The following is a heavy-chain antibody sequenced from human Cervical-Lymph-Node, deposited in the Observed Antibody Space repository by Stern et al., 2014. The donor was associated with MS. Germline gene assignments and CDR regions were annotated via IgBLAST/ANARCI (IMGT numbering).Heavy chain of an antibody. CDR2: ISANSGNT. V-gene: IGHV1-18*01. Sequence: QVQLVQSGAEAKKPGASVKVSCKATGYTFPTNGISWVRQAPGQGLEWMGWISANSGNTKDAWNFQDRVTMTTDTSTTTAYMELRSLTSDDTAVYYCARDRDWNLYYWGQGTLVTVSS. CDR3: ARDRDWNLYY. CDR1: GYTFPTNG. D-gene: IGHD1-1*01. J-gene: IGHJ4*02.